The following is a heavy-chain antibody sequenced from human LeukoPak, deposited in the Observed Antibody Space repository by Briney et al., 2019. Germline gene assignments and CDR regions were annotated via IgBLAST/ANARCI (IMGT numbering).Heavy chain of an antibody. V-gene: IGHV3-66*01. CDR2: IYSGGST. Sequence: GGSLRLSCAASGFTVSSNYMSWVRQAPGKGLGWVSVIYSGGSTYYADSVEGRFTISRDNSKNTLYLQMNSLRAEDTAVYYCATEKESGYGAFDIWGQRTMVTVSS. CDR3: ATEKESGYGAFDI. D-gene: IGHD5-12*01. CDR1: GFTVSSNY. J-gene: IGHJ3*02.